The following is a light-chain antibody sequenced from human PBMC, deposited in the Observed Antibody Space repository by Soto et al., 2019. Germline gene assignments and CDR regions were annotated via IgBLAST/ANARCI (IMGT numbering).Light chain of an antibody. CDR3: QSNDNGLSGSDV. Sequence: QSVRTQPPSVSGAPGQRATISCTGSSSNIGAGYDVNWYQQLPETAPKLLIFGDSNRPSGVPDRFSGSKSGTSASLVITGLQADDEADYYCQSNDNGLSGSDVFGTGTKVTVL. CDR1: SSNIGAGYD. CDR2: GDS. V-gene: IGLV1-40*01. J-gene: IGLJ1*01.